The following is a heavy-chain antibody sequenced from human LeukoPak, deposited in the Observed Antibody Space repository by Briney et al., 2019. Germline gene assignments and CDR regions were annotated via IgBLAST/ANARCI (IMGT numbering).Heavy chain of an antibody. D-gene: IGHD2-15*01. CDR1: GYSFTNHW. CDR3: ARRSNYYCSGGSCYVYYFDY. CDR2: IHPGDSDT. V-gene: IGHV5-51*01. Sequence: GESLKISCKGSGYSFTNHWIGWVRQMPGKGLEWMGVIHPGDSDTRYSPSFQGQVTISADKSISTAYLQWSSLKASDTAMYYCARRSNYYCSGGSCYVYYFDYWGQGTLVTVSS. J-gene: IGHJ4*02.